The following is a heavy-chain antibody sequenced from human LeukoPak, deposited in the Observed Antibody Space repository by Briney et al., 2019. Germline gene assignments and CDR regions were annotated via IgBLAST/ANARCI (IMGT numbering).Heavy chain of an antibody. V-gene: IGHV3-9*01. J-gene: IGHJ4*02. CDR1: GFTFDDYA. Sequence: PGRSLRLSCAASGFTFDDYAMHWVRQAPGKGLEWVSGISWNSGSIGYADSVKGRFTISRDNAKNSLYLQMNSLRAEDTALYYCAKAKVEGSGTFYYFDYWGQGTLVTVSS. CDR3: AKAKVEGSGTFYYFDY. CDR2: ISWNSGSI. D-gene: IGHD3-10*01.